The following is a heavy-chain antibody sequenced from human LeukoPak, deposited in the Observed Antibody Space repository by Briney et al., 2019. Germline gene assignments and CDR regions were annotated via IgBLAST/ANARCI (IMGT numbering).Heavy chain of an antibody. CDR1: GFTISSYA. CDR2: ASCSAGKT. D-gene: IGHD3-22*01. V-gene: IGHV3-23*01. Sequence: AGSLRLSCAASGFTISSYAMSWVRQAPGKGLEWVSTASCSAGKTYYADYVKGRFTISRDNAKNKLHLQMKSLRAEDTAIDYCAKGLSDYHSSAYYPRFDYWGQGTLVTVSS. CDR3: AKGLSDYHSSAYYPRFDY. J-gene: IGHJ4*02.